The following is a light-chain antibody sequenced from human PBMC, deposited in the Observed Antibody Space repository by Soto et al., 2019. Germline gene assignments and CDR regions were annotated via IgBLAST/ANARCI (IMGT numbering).Light chain of an antibody. CDR3: QKYYSPPYT. Sequence: DIVMTQSPDSLAVSLGERATINCKSSQSVLYSSNNKNDLGWYQQKPGQPPKLLIYWASTRESVVPDRFSGSGSGTDYTLTINSLQAEEVSVDYGQKYYSPPYTVGQGTKLEI. J-gene: IGKJ2*01. CDR2: WAS. V-gene: IGKV4-1*01. CDR1: QSVLYSSNNKND.